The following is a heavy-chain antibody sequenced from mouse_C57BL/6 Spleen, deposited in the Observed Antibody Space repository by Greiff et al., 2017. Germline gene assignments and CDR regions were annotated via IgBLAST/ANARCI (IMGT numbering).Heavy chain of an antibody. V-gene: IGHV1-72*01. J-gene: IGHJ4*01. CDR1: GYTFTSYW. D-gene: IGHD2-4*01. Sequence: QVQLKQPGAELVKPGASVKLSCKASGYTFTSYWMHWVKQRPGRGLEWIGRIDPNSGGTKYNEKFKSKATLTVDKPSSTAYMQLSSLTSEDSAVYDCARGHDYDKGYAMDYWGQGTSVTVSS. CDR3: ARGHDYDKGYAMDY. CDR2: IDPNSGGT.